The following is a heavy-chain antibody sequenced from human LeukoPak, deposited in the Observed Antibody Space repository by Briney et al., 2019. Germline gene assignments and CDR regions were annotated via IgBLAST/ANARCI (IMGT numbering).Heavy chain of an antibody. CDR1: GYTFTGYY. CDR2: INPNSGGT. J-gene: IGHJ6*03. D-gene: IGHD2-21*01. V-gene: IGHV1-2*06. CDR3: ARVGWGSNYYYYYMDV. Sequence: ASVEVSCKASGYTFTGYYMHWVRQAPGQGLEWMGRINPNSGGTNYAQKFQGRVTMTRDTSISTAYMELSRLRSDDTAVYYCARVGWGSNYYYYYMDVWGKGTTVTVSS.